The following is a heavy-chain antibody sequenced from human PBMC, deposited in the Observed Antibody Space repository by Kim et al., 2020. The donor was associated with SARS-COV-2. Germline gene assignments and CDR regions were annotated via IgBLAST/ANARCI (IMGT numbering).Heavy chain of an antibody. CDR3: AKDLYGGNSRNFDY. J-gene: IGHJ4*02. CDR2: ISYDGSNK. Sequence: GGSLRLSCAASGFTFSSYGMHWVRQAPGKGLEWVAVISYDGSNKYYADSVKGRFTISRDNSKNTLYLQMNSLRAEDTAVYYCAKDLYGGNSRNFDYWGQGTLVTVSS. D-gene: IGHD4-17*01. CDR1: GFTFSSYG. V-gene: IGHV3-30*18.